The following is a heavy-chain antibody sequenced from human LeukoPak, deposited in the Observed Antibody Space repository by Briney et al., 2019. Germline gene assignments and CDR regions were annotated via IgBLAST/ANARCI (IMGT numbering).Heavy chain of an antibody. CDR2: IYPADSDT. V-gene: IGHV5-51*01. CDR1: GYSFTDYW. J-gene: IGHJ5*02. Sequence: GESLRISCEGSGYSFTDYWIGWVRQMPGKGLEWMGLIYPADSDTRYSPSFQGQVTISADKSISTAYLQWSRLKASDTAMYYCARAVLLWFGELFDWFDPWGQGTLVTVSS. CDR3: ARAVLLWFGELFDWFDP. D-gene: IGHD3-10*01.